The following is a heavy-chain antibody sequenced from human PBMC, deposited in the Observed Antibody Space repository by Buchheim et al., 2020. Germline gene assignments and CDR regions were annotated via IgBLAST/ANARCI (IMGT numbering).Heavy chain of an antibody. CDR3: ARENIVVVITTYAGFDY. V-gene: IGHV3-30-3*01. CDR2: ISYDGSNK. D-gene: IGHD3-22*01. CDR1: GFTFSSYA. J-gene: IGHJ4*02. Sequence: QVQLVESGGGVVQPGRSLRLSCAASGFTFSSYAMHWVRQAPGKGLEWVAVISYDGSNKYYADSVKGRFTISSDNSKNTLYLQMNSLRAEDTAVYYCARENIVVVITTYAGFDYWGQGTL.